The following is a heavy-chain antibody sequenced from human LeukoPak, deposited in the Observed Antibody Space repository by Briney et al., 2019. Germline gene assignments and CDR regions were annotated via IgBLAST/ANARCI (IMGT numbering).Heavy chain of an antibody. CDR2: INTNSGGT. CDR1: GYSFTGDD. V-gene: IGHV1-2*02. J-gene: IGHJ6*03. Sequence: ASVKVSFKSSGYSFTGDDMHWGRQAPGQGLELVGWINTNSGGTNYAQKFQGRVTMTRDKSISTAYMELSRRRSDDTAVYYCASGPKSHYYYMDVWGKGTTVTVSS. CDR3: ASGPKSHYYYMDV.